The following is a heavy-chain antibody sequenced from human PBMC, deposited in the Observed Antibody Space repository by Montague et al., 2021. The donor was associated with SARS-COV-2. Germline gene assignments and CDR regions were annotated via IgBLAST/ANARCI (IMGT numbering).Heavy chain of an antibody. D-gene: IGHD3-10*01. CDR2: ISYSGRT. CDR1: GGSVSSSPYY. CDR3: ASSSYYCSGTYVYNYYLDV. Sequence: SETRSLTCTVSGGSVSSSPYYWGWIRQPPGRGLEWVGSISYSGRTYFSPSLKSRLTISVGSSENQFSLRLSSVTAADTAVYYCASSSYYCSGTYVYNYYLDVWGKGTTVTVSS. J-gene: IGHJ6*03. V-gene: IGHV4-39*01.